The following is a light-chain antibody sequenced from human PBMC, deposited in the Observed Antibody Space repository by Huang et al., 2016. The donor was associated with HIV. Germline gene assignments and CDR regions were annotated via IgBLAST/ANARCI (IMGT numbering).Light chain of an antibody. CDR2: GAS. CDR3: QQYNNWPPWT. Sequence: EVVMTQIPATLTVSPGERVTLSCRASQSVSTNLAWYQQKPGQAPRLLIYGASTRATGIPARFSASGSGTDFTLTISSLQSEDFAVYYCQQYNNWPPWTFGQGTRVEIK. J-gene: IGKJ1*01. V-gene: IGKV3-15*01. CDR1: QSVSTN.